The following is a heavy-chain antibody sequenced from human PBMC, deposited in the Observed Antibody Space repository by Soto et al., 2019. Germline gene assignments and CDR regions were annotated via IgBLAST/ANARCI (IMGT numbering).Heavy chain of an antibody. V-gene: IGHV3-33*01. J-gene: IGHJ4*02. CDR1: GFTFSSYG. CDR3: ARDDLVVPPRVIDY. D-gene: IGHD2-2*01. Sequence: QVQLVESGGGVVQPGRSLRLSCAASGFTFSSYGMHWVRQAPGKGLEWVAVIWYDGSNKYYADSVKGRFTISRDNSKNTLYLQMNSLRAEDTAVYYCARDDLVVPPRVIDYWGQGTLVTVSS. CDR2: IWYDGSNK.